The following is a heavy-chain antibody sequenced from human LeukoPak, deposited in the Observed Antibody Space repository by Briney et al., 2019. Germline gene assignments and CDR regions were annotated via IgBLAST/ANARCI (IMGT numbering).Heavy chain of an antibody. CDR3: ARRYYDNSGYRYYFDY. D-gene: IGHD3-22*01. CDR2: ISKSGST. Sequence: PSETLSLTCTVSGGSISSSSYYWGWIRQPPGRGLEWIGSISKSGSTYYNPSLRSRVTISVDTSKNQFSLKLSSVTAADTAVYYCARRYYDNSGYRYYFDYWGQGTLVTVSS. V-gene: IGHV4-39*07. J-gene: IGHJ4*02. CDR1: GGSISSSSYY.